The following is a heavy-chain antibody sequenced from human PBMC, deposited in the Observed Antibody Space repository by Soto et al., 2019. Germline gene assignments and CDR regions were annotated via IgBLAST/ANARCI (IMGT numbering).Heavy chain of an antibody. V-gene: IGHV3-33*01. D-gene: IGHD3-3*01. CDR1: GFTFSSYG. CDR3: ARDRNFWSGYYGPSYGMDV. Sequence: PGGSLRLSCAASGFTFSSYGMHWVRQAPGKGLEWVAVIWYDGSNKYYADSVKGRFTISRDNSKNTLYLQMNSLRAEDTAVYYCARDRNFWSGYYGPSYGMDVWGQGTTVTVSS. CDR2: IWYDGSNK. J-gene: IGHJ6*02.